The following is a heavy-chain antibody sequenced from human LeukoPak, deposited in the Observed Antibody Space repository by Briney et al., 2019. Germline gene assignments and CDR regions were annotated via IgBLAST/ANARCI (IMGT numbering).Heavy chain of an antibody. CDR1: GYTFTNYY. J-gene: IGHJ6*03. D-gene: IGHD5-18*01. Sequence: ASVKVSCKASGYTFTNYYMHWVRQAPGQGLEWMGLINPSGGSTSYAQKFQGRVTMTRDMSTSTVYMELSSLRSEDTAVYYCARAHGVAMAKGGYYYYYYMDVWGKGTTVTISS. V-gene: IGHV1-46*01. CDR3: ARAHGVAMAKGGYYYYYYMDV. CDR2: INPSGGST.